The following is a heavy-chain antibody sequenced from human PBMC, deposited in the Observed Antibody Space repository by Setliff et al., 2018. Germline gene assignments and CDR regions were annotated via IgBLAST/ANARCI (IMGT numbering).Heavy chain of an antibody. V-gene: IGHV4-59*01. CDR2: IHYSGST. CDR1: GDSISGDY. Sequence: PSETLSLTCTVSGDSISGDYWSWIRQPPGKGLEWIGFIHYSGSTNYNPSLKSRVTISLDTPKNQFSLRLSSVTAADMAVYYCARTRYGLGGRPYWGQGTLVTVSS. D-gene: IGHD2-15*01. J-gene: IGHJ4*02. CDR3: ARTRYGLGGRPY.